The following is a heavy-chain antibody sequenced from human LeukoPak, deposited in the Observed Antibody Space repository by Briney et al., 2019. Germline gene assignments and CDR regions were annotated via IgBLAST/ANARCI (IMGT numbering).Heavy chain of an antibody. V-gene: IGHV1-8*01. CDR3: ARGHTAIRGIIWIRGFDP. CDR1: GYTFTSYD. Sequence: ASVKVSCKASGYTFTSYDINWVRQATGQGLEWMGWMNPNSGNTGYAQRFLGRVTMTRNTSISTAYMELTSLSSEDTAVYFCARGHTAIRGIIWIRGFDPWGQGTLVTVSS. J-gene: IGHJ5*02. D-gene: IGHD3-10*01. CDR2: MNPNSGNT.